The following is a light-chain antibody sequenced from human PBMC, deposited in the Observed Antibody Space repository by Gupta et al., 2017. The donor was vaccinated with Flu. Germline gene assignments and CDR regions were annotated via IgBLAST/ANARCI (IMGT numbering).Light chain of an antibody. V-gene: IGKV3-20*01. CDR1: QSVSSSS. CDR3: QQYGSSHPWT. CDR2: GTS. J-gene: IGKJ1*01. Sequence: EIVLPPSPDQLASAPGAGATLTCGASQSVSSSSLAWYQQKPGQSPRLLIYGTSSRATGIADRFSGSGSGTDFTLTISRLEPEDFAVYYCQQYGSSHPWTFGQGTKVEVK.